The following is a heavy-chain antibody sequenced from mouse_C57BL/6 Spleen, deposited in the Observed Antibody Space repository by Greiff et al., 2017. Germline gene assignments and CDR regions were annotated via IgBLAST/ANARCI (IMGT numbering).Heavy chain of an antibody. CDR2: ILPGSGST. D-gene: IGHD1-1*01. V-gene: IGHV1-9*01. CDR3: ARNYGSSHWYFDV. J-gene: IGHJ1*03. Sequence: QVQLQQSGAELMKPGASVKLSCKATGYTFTGYWIEWVKQRPGHGLEWIGEILPGSGSTNYYEKFKGKATFTADTSSNTAYMQLSSLTTEDSAIYYCARNYGSSHWYFDVWGTGTTVTVSS. CDR1: GYTFTGYW.